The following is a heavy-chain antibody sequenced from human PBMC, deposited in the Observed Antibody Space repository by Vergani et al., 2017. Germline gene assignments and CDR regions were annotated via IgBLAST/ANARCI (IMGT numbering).Heavy chain of an antibody. J-gene: IGHJ6*03. Sequence: QVQLVQSGAEVKKPGSSVKVSCKASGGTFSSYAISWVRQAPGQGLEWMGGIIPIFGTANYAQKFQGRVTITADESTSTAYMELSSLRSEDTAVYYCARESIPPRGFRYDYYYMDVWGKGTRVTVSS. D-gene: IGHD2-21*01. V-gene: IGHV1-69*01. CDR1: GGTFSSYA. CDR3: ARESIPPRGFRYDYYYMDV. CDR2: IIPIFGTA.